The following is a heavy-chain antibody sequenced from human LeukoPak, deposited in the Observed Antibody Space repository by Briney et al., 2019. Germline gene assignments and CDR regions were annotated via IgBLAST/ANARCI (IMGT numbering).Heavy chain of an antibody. V-gene: IGHV4-59*01. CDR3: ARDGYSGNDGL. D-gene: IGHD5-12*01. J-gene: IGHJ4*02. CDR2: IYHSGST. CDR1: GGSISSYY. Sequence: SETLSLTCIVSGGSISSYYWSWIRQPPGKGLEWIGYIYHSGSTKYNPSLKSRVTISVDTSKNQFSLKLSSVTAADTAVYYCARDGYSGNDGLWGQGTLVTVSS.